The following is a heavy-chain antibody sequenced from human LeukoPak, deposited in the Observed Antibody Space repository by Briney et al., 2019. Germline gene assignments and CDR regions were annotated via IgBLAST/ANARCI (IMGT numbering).Heavy chain of an antibody. CDR3: ASPIGVGDPFDI. J-gene: IGHJ3*02. Sequence: GEPLKISCKGSGYSFTSYWIGWVRQLPGKGLEWLGIIYPGDSDTRYSPSFQGQVTISADKSIGTAYLQWSSLEASDTAMYCCASPIGVGDPFDIWGQVTMVTVSS. CDR2: IYPGDSDT. CDR1: GYSFTSYW. V-gene: IGHV5-51*01. D-gene: IGHD3-3*01.